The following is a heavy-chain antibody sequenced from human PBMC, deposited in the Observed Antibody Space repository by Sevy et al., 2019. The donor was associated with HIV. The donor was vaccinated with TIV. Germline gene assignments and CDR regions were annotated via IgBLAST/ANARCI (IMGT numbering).Heavy chain of an antibody. CDR3: ARDQGDIVVVPAANSSHYYYYYMDV. CDR2: IYTSGST. D-gene: IGHD2-2*01. J-gene: IGHJ6*03. Sequence: SETLSLTCTVSGGSISSGSYYWSWIRQPAGKGLEWIGRIYTSGSTNYNPSLKSRVTISVDTSKNQFSLKLSSVTAADTAVYYCARDQGDIVVVPAANSSHYYYYYMDVWGKGTTVTVSS. CDR1: GGSISSGSYY. V-gene: IGHV4-61*02.